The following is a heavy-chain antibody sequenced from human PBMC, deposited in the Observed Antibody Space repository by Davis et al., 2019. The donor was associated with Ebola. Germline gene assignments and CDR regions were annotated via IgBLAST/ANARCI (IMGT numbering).Heavy chain of an antibody. Sequence: ASVKVSCKASGYTFTSYGISWVRQAPGQGLEWMGWISAYNGNTNYAQKLQGRVTMTTDTSTSTAYMELRSLRSDDTAVYYCATGPEYYYYYGIDVWGQGTTVTVSS. CDR2: ISAYNGNT. CDR1: GYTFTSYG. J-gene: IGHJ6*02. D-gene: IGHD2-8*02. V-gene: IGHV1-18*01. CDR3: ATGPEYYYYYGIDV.